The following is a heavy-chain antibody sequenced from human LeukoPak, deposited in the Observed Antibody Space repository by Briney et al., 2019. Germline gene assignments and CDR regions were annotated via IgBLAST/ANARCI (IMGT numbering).Heavy chain of an antibody. Sequence: GGSLRLSCAASGFTFSSYGMHWVRQAPGKGLEWVAVIWYDGSNKYYADSVKGRFTISRDNSKNTLYLQMNSLRAEDTAVYYCARELSPVVKYYFDDWGQGTLVTVSS. D-gene: IGHD3-22*01. J-gene: IGHJ4*02. V-gene: IGHV3-33*01. CDR3: ARELSPVVKYYFDD. CDR1: GFTFSSYG. CDR2: IWYDGSNK.